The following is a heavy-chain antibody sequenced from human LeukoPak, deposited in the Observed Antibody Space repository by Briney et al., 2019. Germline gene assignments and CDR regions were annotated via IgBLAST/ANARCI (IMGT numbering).Heavy chain of an antibody. V-gene: IGHV3-30*02. D-gene: IGHD3-16*01. J-gene: IGHJ4*02. CDR1: GFTLSNYA. CDR2: IRYDGSSK. Sequence: GGSLRLSCAASGFTLSNYAIHWVRQAPGKGLEWVAFIRYDGSSKYYADSVKGRFTISRDNSKNTLYLQMNSLRAEDTAVYYCARDGGYVEGYYFDYWGQGTLVTVSS. CDR3: ARDGGYVEGYYFDY.